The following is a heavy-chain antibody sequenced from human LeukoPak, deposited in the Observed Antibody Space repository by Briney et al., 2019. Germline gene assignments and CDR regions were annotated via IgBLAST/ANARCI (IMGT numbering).Heavy chain of an antibody. V-gene: IGHV4-39*07. Sequence: SETLSLTCTVSGGSISSSSYSWGWIRQPPGKGLEWIGSIYYSGSTYYNPSLKSRVTISVDTSKNQFSLKLSSVTAADTAVYYCARGKFGGYYFDYWGQGTLVTVSS. D-gene: IGHD3-10*01. CDR3: ARGKFGGYYFDY. J-gene: IGHJ4*02. CDR2: IYYSGST. CDR1: GGSISSSSYS.